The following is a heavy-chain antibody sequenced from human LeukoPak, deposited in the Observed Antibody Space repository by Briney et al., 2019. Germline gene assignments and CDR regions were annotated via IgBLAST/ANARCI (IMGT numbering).Heavy chain of an antibody. CDR2: IYWDDDK. D-gene: IGHD4-17*01. Sequence: SGPTLVNPTQTLTLTCTFSGFSLSTSGVGVGWIRQPPGKALEWLALIYWDDDKRYSPSLKSRLTITKDTSKNQVVLTMTNMDPVDTATYFCAHRLDPHVYGDYFDYWGQGTLVTVSS. J-gene: IGHJ4*02. CDR1: GFSLSTSGVG. CDR3: AHRLDPHVYGDYFDY. V-gene: IGHV2-5*02.